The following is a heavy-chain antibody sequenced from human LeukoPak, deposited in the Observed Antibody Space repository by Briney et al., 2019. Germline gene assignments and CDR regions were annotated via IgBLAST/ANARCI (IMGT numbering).Heavy chain of an antibody. V-gene: IGHV3-30*02. CDR3: AKGAGNSGLNWFDS. CDR2: IRYDGGNT. Sequence: GGSLRLSCAASGFIFSNYAMQWVRQAPGMGLEWVAFIRYDGGNTYYPDSVKGRFTISRDNSKNTVHLQINTLRAEDTAEYYCAKGAGNSGLNWFDSWGQGTLVTVSS. CDR1: GFIFSNYA. D-gene: IGHD5-12*01. J-gene: IGHJ5*01.